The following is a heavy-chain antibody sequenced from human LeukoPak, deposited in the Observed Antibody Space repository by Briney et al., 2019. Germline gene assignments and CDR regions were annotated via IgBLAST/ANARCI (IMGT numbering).Heavy chain of an antibody. J-gene: IGHJ5*02. CDR1: GGSINSEDFY. CDR2: ILTSGMI. CDR3: ARDRRNWFDP. V-gene: IGHV4-61*09. Sequence: SQTLSLTCNVSGGSINSEDFYWSWIRQPAGKGLEWIGHILTSGMINYNPSLKSRVTISVDTSKNQFSLKLSSVTAADTAVYYCARDRRNWFDPWGQGTLVTVSS.